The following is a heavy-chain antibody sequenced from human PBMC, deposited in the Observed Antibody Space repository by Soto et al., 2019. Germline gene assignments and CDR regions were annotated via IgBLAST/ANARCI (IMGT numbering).Heavy chain of an antibody. D-gene: IGHD2-2*01. Sequence: SETLSLTCSVSGYLISSGYYWGWIRQTPGKGLEWLGSIDYSGRTYYNPSLTSRVSTSVDLSKNQFSLNLRSVTAADTAVYYCARVRQSCSRTSCYFDPWGQGTMVTVSS. CDR1: GYLISSGYY. CDR3: ARVRQSCSRTSCYFDP. CDR2: IDYSGRT. V-gene: IGHV4-38-2*02. J-gene: IGHJ5*02.